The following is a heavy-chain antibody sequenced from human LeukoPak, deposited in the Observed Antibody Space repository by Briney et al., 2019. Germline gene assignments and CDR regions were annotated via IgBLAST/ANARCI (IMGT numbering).Heavy chain of an antibody. CDR2: IIPTFGTA. CDR1: GGTFSSYA. J-gene: IGHJ4*02. D-gene: IGHD3-22*01. CDR3: ARGWDYDSGGRPTAYVY. Sequence: SVKVSCKASGGTFSSYAISWVRQAPGQGLEWMGGIIPTFGTANYAQKFQGKVTITADESTSTAYMELSSLRSEDTAVYYCARGWDYDSGGRPTAYVYWGQGTLVSVSS. V-gene: IGHV1-69*13.